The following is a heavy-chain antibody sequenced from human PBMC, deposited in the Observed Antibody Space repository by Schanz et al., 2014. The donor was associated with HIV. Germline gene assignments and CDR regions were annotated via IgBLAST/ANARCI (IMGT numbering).Heavy chain of an antibody. CDR3: ARVANWDYYGMDV. V-gene: IGHV3-7*01. CDR1: GFTFRTYW. D-gene: IGHD3-16*01. Sequence: EVQLVESGGGLVQPGGSLRLSCAASGFTFRTYWMSWVRLAPGKGLEWVASIKQDGSENYYVDSVKGRFTISRDNAKNSLYLQMYRLRAEDTAVYYCARVANWDYYGMDVWGQGTTVSVSS. CDR2: IKQDGSEN. J-gene: IGHJ6*02.